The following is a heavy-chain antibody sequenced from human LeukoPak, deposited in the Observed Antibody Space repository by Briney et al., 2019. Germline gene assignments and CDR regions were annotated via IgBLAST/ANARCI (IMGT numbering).Heavy chain of an antibody. Sequence: SETLSLTCTVSGGSINSYYWSWIRQPAGKGLEWIGRIYSTGSTNYNPSLKSRVTMSVDTSKNQFSLRLRSVTAADTAVYYCARQIASAGTAGFDFWGQGALVTVSS. CDR1: GGSINSYY. D-gene: IGHD6-13*01. CDR3: ARQIASAGTAGFDF. CDR2: IYSTGST. V-gene: IGHV4-4*07. J-gene: IGHJ4*02.